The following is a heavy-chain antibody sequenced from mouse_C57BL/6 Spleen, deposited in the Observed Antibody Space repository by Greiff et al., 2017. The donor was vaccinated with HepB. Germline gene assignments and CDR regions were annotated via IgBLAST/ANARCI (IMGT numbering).Heavy chain of an antibody. V-gene: IGHV1-49*01. Sequence: QVQLQQSGAELVRPGSSVKLSCKASYFAFMASAMHWVKQRPGHGLEWIGSFTMYSDATEYSENFKGKATLTANTSSSTAYMELSSLTSEDAAVYYCASRRLLRVEWYFDVWGTGTTVTVSS. J-gene: IGHJ1*03. CDR3: ASRRLLRVEWYFDV. CDR1: YFAFMASA. D-gene: IGHD1-1*01. CDR2: FTMYSDAT.